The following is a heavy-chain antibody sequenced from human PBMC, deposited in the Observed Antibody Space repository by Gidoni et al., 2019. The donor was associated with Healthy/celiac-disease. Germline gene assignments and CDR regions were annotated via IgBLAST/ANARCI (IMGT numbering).Heavy chain of an antibody. V-gene: IGHV3-33*01. CDR2: RWYDGSNK. J-gene: IGHJ6*02. D-gene: IGHD6-6*01. CDR3: AREWGGRMSSSPFYYGMDV. CDR1: GFTFSSSG. Sequence: QVQLVESGGGVVQPGRSLSLSCAASGFTFSSSGMHRVRQAPGKGLDWVAVRWYDGSNKYDADSVKGRFTISRDNSKNTLYLQMNSLRAEDTAVYYCAREWGGRMSSSPFYYGMDVWGQGTTVTVSS.